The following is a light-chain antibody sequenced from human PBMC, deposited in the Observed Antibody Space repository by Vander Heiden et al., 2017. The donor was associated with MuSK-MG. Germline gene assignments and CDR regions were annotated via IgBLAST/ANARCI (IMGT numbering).Light chain of an antibody. V-gene: IGKV1-39*01. CDR3: HLSYSAPYI. J-gene: IGKJ2*01. CDR1: QSINNY. Sequence: DIQMTQSPSSLSASVGDRVTITCRTSQSINNYLNWYQQNPGKAPKLLIYAASNLQSGVPSRFSGSGSGTDFTLTISSLQPEDSATYYCHLSYSAPYIFAQGTKLEIK. CDR2: AAS.